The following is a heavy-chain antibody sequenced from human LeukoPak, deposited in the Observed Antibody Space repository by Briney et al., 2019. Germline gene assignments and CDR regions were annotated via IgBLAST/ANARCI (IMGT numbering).Heavy chain of an antibody. CDR2: IRYDESDK. V-gene: IGHV3-30*02. D-gene: IGHD5-18*01. CDR3: AKKDIAIFTL. CDR1: GFTFSSYA. Sequence: GGSLRLSCAASGFTFSSYAMHWVRQAPGKGLEWVAFIRYDESDKYYPDSVKGRFTISRDNSKNTLYLQMNSLRAEDTAVYYCAKKDIAIFTLWGQGTMVTVSS. J-gene: IGHJ3*01.